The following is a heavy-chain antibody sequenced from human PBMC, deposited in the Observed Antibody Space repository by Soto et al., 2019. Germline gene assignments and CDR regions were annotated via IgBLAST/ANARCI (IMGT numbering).Heavy chain of an antibody. D-gene: IGHD1-26*01. CDR3: AKTLPRTRKYILY. J-gene: IGHJ4*03. Sequence: PGGSLRLSCAAYGFTFSSYAMSWVRQAPGKGLEWVSDISGSGGSKYYADSAKGRFTIYRDNSKNTLYLHMNGLRAVDTAVYYFAKTLPRTRKYILYSCQRTLLTLST. CDR2: ISGSGGSK. V-gene: IGHV3-23*01. CDR1: GFTFSSYA.